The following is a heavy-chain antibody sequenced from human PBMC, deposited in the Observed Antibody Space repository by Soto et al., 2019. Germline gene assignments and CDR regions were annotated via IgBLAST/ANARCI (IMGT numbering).Heavy chain of an antibody. J-gene: IGHJ3*02. CDR2: ISGSGGST. D-gene: IGHD6-19*01. CDR1: GFTFSSYA. Sequence: GGSLRLSCAASGFTFSSYAMSWVRQAPGKGLEWVSAISGSGGSTYYADSVKGRFTISRDNSKNTLYLQMNSLRAEDTAVYYCAKDPPGWLSKEGDDAFDIWGQGTMVTVSS. CDR3: AKDPPGWLSKEGDDAFDI. V-gene: IGHV3-23*01.